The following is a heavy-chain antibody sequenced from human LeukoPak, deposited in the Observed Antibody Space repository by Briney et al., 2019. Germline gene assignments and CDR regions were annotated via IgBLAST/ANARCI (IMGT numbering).Heavy chain of an antibody. D-gene: IGHD6-13*01. J-gene: IGHJ5*02. V-gene: IGHV4-38-2*01. CDR1: GYSISSGYY. CDR2: IYHSGST. CDR3: ARRNPCIAAAGTLWFAP. Sequence: SETVSLTCAVSGYSISSGYYWGWIRQPPGKGPEWIWSIYHSGSTYYNPSLKSRVTISVDTSKNQFSLKLSSVTAADMAVYYCARRNPCIAAAGTLWFAPWGQGTVVTVSS.